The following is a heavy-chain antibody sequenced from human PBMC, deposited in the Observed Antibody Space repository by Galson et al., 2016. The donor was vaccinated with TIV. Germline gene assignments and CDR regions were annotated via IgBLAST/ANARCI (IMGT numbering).Heavy chain of an antibody. J-gene: IGHJ4*02. D-gene: IGHD3-16*02. V-gene: IGHV3-23*01. CDR1: GFSFSNFA. CDR3: SKSLFHTIEFGGLTVIFDY. Sequence: SLRLSCAASGFSFSNFAMSWVRQAPGKGLEWVASISGSGGHTHYGDSVQGRFTISRDDSKNALYLQMNSLRADETAVYYCSKSLFHTIEFGGLTVIFDYWGRGTLVPVSS. CDR2: ISGSGGHT.